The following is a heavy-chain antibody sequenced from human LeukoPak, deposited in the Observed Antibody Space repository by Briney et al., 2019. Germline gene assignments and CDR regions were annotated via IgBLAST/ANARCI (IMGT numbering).Heavy chain of an antibody. D-gene: IGHD3-10*01. Sequence: PSETLSLTCTVSGGSVNNYFWSWIRRPPGKGLEWIGYIDDSGNTDYNPSLKSQVSISIAKSKNQFFLKLSSVTAADTAMYYCARSDYYGSGSHTVFDAFDIWGQRTRVTVSS. CDR1: GGSVNNYF. V-gene: IGHV4-59*02. CDR2: IDDSGNT. J-gene: IGHJ3*02. CDR3: ARSDYYGSGSHTVFDAFDI.